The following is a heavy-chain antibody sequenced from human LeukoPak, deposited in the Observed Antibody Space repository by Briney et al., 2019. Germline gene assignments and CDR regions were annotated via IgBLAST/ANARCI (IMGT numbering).Heavy chain of an antibody. V-gene: IGHV3-23*01. CDR3: ARDPGH. CDR1: AFTFSSYG. CDR2: ISGDGRDI. J-gene: IGHJ4*02. Sequence: GGSLRLSCAASAFTFSSYGMSWVRQAPGKGLEWVSAISGDGRDIFYADAVKGRFTISRDNAKNSLYLQMNSLRAEDTAVYYCARDPGHWGQGTLVTVSS.